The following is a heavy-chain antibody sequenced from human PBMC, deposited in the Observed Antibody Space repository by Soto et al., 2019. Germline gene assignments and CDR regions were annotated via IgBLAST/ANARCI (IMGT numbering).Heavy chain of an antibody. J-gene: IGHJ6*03. D-gene: IGHD2-8*01. Sequence: QVQLVQSGAEVKKPGASVKVSCKASGYTFTSYDINWVRQATGQGLEWMGWMNPNSGNTGYAQKFQGRVTLTRHTSISTAYMELSSLRSEDTAVYYCAREGGYCTNGVCYYYYYMDVWGKGTTVTVSS. CDR3: AREGGYCTNGVCYYYYYMDV. CDR1: GYTFTSYD. CDR2: MNPNSGNT. V-gene: IGHV1-8*01.